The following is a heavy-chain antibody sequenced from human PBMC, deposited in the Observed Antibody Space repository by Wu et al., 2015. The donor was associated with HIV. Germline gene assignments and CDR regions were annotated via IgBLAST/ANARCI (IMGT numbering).Heavy chain of an antibody. V-gene: IGHV1-2*02. CDR3: ARDFXDSSGLPLAFDI. CDR1: GYTFTGYY. J-gene: IGHJ3*02. D-gene: IGHD3-22*01. CDR2: INPNSGGT. Sequence: QVQLVQSGAEVKKPGASVKVSCKASGYTFTGYYMHWVRQAPGQGLEWMGWINPNSGGTNYAQKFQGRVTMTRDTSISTAYMELSRLRSDDTAVYYCARDFXDSSGLPLAFDIWGQGTMVTVSS.